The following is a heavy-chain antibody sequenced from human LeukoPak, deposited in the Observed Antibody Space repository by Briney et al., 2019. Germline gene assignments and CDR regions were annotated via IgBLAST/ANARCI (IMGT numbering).Heavy chain of an antibody. V-gene: IGHV3-43*02. CDR2: ISGDALTA. J-gene: IGHJ4*02. CDR1: GFTFGDYS. D-gene: IGHD5-24*01. CDR3: AKGLHGVSFSFDY. Sequence: GGSLRLSCAAAGFTFGDYSMHWVRQTPGKGLEWVSLISGDALTAHYGDSVRGRFTISRNNSKTSLYLQMNGLRTEDTAFYYCAKGLHGVSFSFDYWGRGTLVTVSS.